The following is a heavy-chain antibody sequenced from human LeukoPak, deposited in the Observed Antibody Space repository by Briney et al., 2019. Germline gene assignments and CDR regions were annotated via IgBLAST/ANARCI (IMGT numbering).Heavy chain of an antibody. V-gene: IGHV4-39*01. D-gene: IGHD5-18*01. CDR3: ARHLYSHDYDY. Sequence: SETLSLTCTVSGGSISALYYWAWIRQTPEQQLEWIGSVSHDGITKYSPSLGGRVSLSADTSKNAFFMEVHSVTAADTAVYYCARHLYSHDYDYWGQGTLVTVSS. CDR2: VSHDGIT. J-gene: IGHJ4*02. CDR1: GGSISALYY.